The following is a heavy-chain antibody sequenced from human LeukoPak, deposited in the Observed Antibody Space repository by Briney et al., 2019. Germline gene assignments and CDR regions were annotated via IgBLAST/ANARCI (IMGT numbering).Heavy chain of an antibody. J-gene: IGHJ4*02. CDR2: IKLDGSEK. V-gene: IGHV3-7*01. D-gene: IGHD4/OR15-4a*01. Sequence: GGSLRLSCVTSGFRFSSYWMTWVRQAPGKGLEWVANIKLDGSEKYYGDAVRGRFTISRDNAKKALYLEMSRLGAEDTAVYYCARVNREDYLKDYHYDLWGQGTLVTVTS. CDR3: ARVNREDYLKDYHYDL. CDR1: GFRFSSYW.